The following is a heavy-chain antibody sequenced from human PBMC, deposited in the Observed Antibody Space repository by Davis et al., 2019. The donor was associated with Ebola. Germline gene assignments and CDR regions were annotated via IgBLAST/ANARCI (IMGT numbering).Heavy chain of an antibody. V-gene: IGHV3-30*18. CDR1: GFTFSNYG. D-gene: IGHD4-17*01. CDR3: AKDYGDSGDY. J-gene: IGHJ4*02. CDR2: ISYDGSNK. Sequence: GGSLRLSCVASGFTFSNYGMHWVRQAPGKGLEWVAVISYDGSNKYYADSVKGRFTISRDNSKNTLYLQMNSLRAEDTAVYYCAKDYGDSGDYWGQGTLVTVSS.